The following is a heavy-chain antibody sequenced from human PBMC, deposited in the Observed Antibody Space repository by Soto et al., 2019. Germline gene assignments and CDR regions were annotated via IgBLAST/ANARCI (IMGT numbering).Heavy chain of an antibody. CDR1: GFTFDDYA. CDR2: ISWNSGSI. D-gene: IGHD6-19*01. V-gene: IGHV3-9*01. Sequence: GGSLRLSCAASGFTFDDYAMHWVRQAPGKGLEWVSGISWNSGSIGYADSVKGRFTISRDNAKNSLYLQMNSLRAEDTALYYCAKGRGQWLVPYYFDYWGQGTLVTVSS. CDR3: AKGRGQWLVPYYFDY. J-gene: IGHJ4*02.